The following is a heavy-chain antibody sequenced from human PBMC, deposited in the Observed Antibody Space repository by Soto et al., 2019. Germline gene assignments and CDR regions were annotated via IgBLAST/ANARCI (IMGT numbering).Heavy chain of an antibody. D-gene: IGHD3-16*01. Sequence: QVQLVQSGAEVKKPGASVKVSCKASGDTFTANYIHWVRQAPGQGFEWMGWINPKSGGTNYPQKFQGRVTMTRDTPLITVYRRLTRRPWDDRAVYFGARDRARGGGGAGFDSGGQGPLVPVSS. CDR3: ARDRARGGGGAGFDS. J-gene: IGHJ4*02. CDR1: GDTFTANY. V-gene: IGHV1-2*02. CDR2: INPKSGGT.